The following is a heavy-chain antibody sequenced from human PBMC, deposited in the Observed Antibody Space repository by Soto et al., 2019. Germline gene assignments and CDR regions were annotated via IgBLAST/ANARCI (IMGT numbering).Heavy chain of an antibody. V-gene: IGHV4-4*02. CDR1: GGSISSSNW. CDR2: IYHSGST. D-gene: IGHD1-26*01. CDR3: ARAPIVGATLDAFDI. J-gene: IGHJ3*02. Sequence: QVQLQESGPGLVKPSGTLSLTCAVSGGSISSSNWWSWVRQPPGKGLEWIGEIYHSGSTNYNPSLKSRVTISVDKSKSQFSLKLSSVTAADTAVYYCARAPIVGATLDAFDIWGQGTMVTVSS.